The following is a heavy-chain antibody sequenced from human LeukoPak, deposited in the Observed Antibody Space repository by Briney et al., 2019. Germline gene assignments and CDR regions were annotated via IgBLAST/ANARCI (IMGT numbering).Heavy chain of an antibody. V-gene: IGHV4-34*01. Sequence: SETLSLTCAGYGGSFSGYYWSWIRQPPGKGLEWIGEINHSGSTNYNPSLKNRVTISVDTSKNQFSLKLSSVTAADTAVYYCARGRYYYDSSGYANWFDPWGQGTLVTVSS. D-gene: IGHD3-22*01. CDR2: INHSGST. CDR1: GGSFSGYY. J-gene: IGHJ5*02. CDR3: ARGRYYYDSSGYANWFDP.